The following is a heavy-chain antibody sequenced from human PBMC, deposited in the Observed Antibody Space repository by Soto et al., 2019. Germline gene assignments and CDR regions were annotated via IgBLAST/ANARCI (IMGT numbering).Heavy chain of an antibody. CDR3: AKENQHLVHDY. V-gene: IGHV3-30*18. CDR2: ISHDGSDK. Sequence: QVQLVESGGGVVRPGRSLRLTCAASGFTFRNYGMHWVRQAPGKGLEWVAVISHDGSDKYYADSMKGRFIISSDNSENTLFLNMNSLTPEDTAVYYCAKENQHLVHDYWAQGTLVTVSS. D-gene: IGHD6-13*01. CDR1: GFTFRNYG. J-gene: IGHJ4*02.